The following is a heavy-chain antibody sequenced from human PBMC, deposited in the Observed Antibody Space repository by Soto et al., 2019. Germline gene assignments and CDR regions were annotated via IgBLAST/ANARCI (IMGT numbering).Heavy chain of an antibody. J-gene: IGHJ4*02. CDR2: IYYRGNA. Sequence: QLQLQESGPGLVKPSETLSLTCSVSDDSINSDKYYWGWIRQPPGKGLEWIGSIYYRGNAYYNPSLQPRVTISLDKSKSRSSLKLNSVTAADSAVYFCARLEGLATISYYFDFWGPGALVTVSS. D-gene: IGHD5-12*01. V-gene: IGHV4-39*01. CDR3: ARLEGLATISYYFDF. CDR1: DDSINSDKYY.